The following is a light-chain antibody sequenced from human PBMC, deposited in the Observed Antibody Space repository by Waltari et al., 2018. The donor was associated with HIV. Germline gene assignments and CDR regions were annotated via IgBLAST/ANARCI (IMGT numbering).Light chain of an antibody. V-gene: IGLV2-14*01. Sequence: QSALTQPASVSGSPGQSITISCTGTSSDVGGYKYVSWYQHDPGKAPKLMIYAVTNRPSGVSNRFSGSKSGNTASLTISGLQAEDEADYYCSSYTSSSTLVVFGGGTKLTVL. CDR1: SSDVGGYKY. CDR2: AVT. CDR3: SSYTSSSTLVV. J-gene: IGLJ2*01.